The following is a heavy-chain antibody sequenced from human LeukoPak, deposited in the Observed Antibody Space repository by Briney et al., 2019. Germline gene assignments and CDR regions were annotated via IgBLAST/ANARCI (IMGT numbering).Heavy chain of an antibody. Sequence: GGSLRLSCAASGFTVSSNYMSWVRQAPGKGLEWVSVICSGGSTYYADSVKGRFTISRDNSKNTLYLQMNSLRAEDTAVYYCARAQAGFWSGYIYYFDYWGQGTLVTVSS. J-gene: IGHJ4*02. CDR2: ICSGGST. D-gene: IGHD3-3*01. CDR1: GFTVSSNY. CDR3: ARAQAGFWSGYIYYFDY. V-gene: IGHV3-53*01.